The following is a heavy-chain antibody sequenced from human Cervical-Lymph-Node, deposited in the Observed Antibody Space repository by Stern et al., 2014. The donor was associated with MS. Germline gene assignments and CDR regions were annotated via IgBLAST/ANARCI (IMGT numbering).Heavy chain of an antibody. CDR1: GFTFSFYS. D-gene: IGHD2-15*01. CDR3: ASRVVATTFDY. Sequence: EDQLVESGGGLVKPGESLRLSCAASGFTFSFYSMSWVRQAPGKGLEWVSSISSSSDYIYYADSVKGRFIISRDNAKNSLFLQMNTLRAEDTAVYYCASRVVATTFDYWGQGILVTVSS. CDR2: ISSSSDYI. V-gene: IGHV3-21*01. J-gene: IGHJ4*02.